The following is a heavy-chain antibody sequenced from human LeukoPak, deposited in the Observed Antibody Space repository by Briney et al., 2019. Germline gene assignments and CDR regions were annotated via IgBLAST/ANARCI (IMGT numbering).Heavy chain of an antibody. D-gene: IGHD4-23*01. CDR1: GYTFTSYY. V-gene: IGHV1-46*01. CDR3: ARGGNPAFDY. CDR2: INPSGGST. J-gene: IGHJ4*02. Sequence: GASVKASCKASGYTFTSYYMHWVRQAPGQGLEWMGIINPSGGSTSYAQKFQGRVTMTRDMPTSTVYMELSSLRSEDTAVYYCARGGNPAFDYWGQGTLVTVSS.